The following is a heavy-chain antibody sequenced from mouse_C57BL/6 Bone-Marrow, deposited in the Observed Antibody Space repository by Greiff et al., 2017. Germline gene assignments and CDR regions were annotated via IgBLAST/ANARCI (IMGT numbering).Heavy chain of an antibody. CDR3: ARGLYYGYWYFDV. Sequence: QVQLKESGAELARPGASVKLSCKASGYTFTSYGISWVKQRTGQGLEWIGEIYPRSGNTYYNEKFKGKATLTADKSSSTAYMELRSLTSEDSAVYFCARGLYYGYWYFDVWGTGTTVTVSS. V-gene: IGHV1-81*01. CDR2: IYPRSGNT. J-gene: IGHJ1*03. D-gene: IGHD1-1*01. CDR1: GYTFTSYG.